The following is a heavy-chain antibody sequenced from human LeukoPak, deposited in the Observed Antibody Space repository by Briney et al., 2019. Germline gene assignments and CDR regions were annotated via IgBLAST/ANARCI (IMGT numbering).Heavy chain of an antibody. CDR2: INPNSGGT. D-gene: IGHD3-9*01. CDR3: ARDRGVGVLRYFDWPSGY. Sequence: ASVNVSCKASVYTFTDYYMHWVRQAPGQGLEWMGWINPNSGGTNYAQKFQGRVTMTRDTSISTAYMELSRLRSDDTAVYYCARDRGVGVLRYFDWPSGYWGQGTLVTVSS. V-gene: IGHV1-2*02. CDR1: VYTFTDYY. J-gene: IGHJ4*02.